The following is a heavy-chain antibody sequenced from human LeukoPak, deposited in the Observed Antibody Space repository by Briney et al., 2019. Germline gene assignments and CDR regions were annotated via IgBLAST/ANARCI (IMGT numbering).Heavy chain of an antibody. J-gene: IGHJ3*02. CDR2: ISHSGST. CDR1: GGSFSGYY. CDR3: ASFSPTVDNAFDI. Sequence: SETLSLTCAVYGGSFSGYYWSWIRQPPGKGLEWIGEISHSGSTNYNPSLKSRVTISVDTSKNQFSLKLSSVTAADTAVYYCASFSPTVDNAFDIWGQGTMVTVSS. V-gene: IGHV4-34*01. D-gene: IGHD4-17*01.